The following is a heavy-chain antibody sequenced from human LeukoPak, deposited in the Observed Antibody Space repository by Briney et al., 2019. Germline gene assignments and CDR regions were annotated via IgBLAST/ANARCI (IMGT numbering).Heavy chain of an antibody. CDR1: GFTFSNYE. V-gene: IGHV3-48*03. CDR3: ARDHELYCSGGSCSRMDV. Sequence: GGSLRLSCAVSGFTFSNYEMNWVRQAPGTGLEWVSSISSSGYTIYYADSVKGRFTISRDNARNSLYLQMNSLRAEDTAVYYCARDHELYCSGGSCSRMDVWGKGTTVTISS. CDR2: ISSSGYTI. D-gene: IGHD2-15*01. J-gene: IGHJ6*03.